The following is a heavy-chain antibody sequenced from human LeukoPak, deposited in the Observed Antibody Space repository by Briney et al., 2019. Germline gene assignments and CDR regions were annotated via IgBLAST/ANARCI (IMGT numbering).Heavy chain of an antibody. CDR2: IYYSGST. D-gene: IGHD3-22*01. CDR1: GDSISSTNYY. Sequence: KPSETLSLTCTVSGDSISSTNYYWGWIRQPPGKGLEWIGSIYYSGSTFNNPSLKSRVTISVDTSKNQFSLKLSSVTAADTAVYYCAMTGYYDSSGYYYRWLLDYWGQGTLVTVSS. CDR3: AMTGYYDSSGYYYRWLLDY. J-gene: IGHJ4*02. V-gene: IGHV4-39*07.